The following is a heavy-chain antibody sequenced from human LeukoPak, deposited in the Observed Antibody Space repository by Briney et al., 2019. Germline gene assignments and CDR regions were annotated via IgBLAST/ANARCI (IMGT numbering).Heavy chain of an antibody. CDR1: GGSISSYY. D-gene: IGHD2-2*01. CDR2: ISGSGGST. J-gene: IGHJ4*02. CDR3: AKDSVPAAMETGTDS. Sequence: ETLSLTCTVSGGSISSYYWSWIRQPPGKGLEWVSAISGSGGSTYYADSVKGRFTISRDNSKNTLYLQMNSLRAEDTAVYYCAKDSVPAAMETGTDSWGQGTLVTVSS. V-gene: IGHV3-23*01.